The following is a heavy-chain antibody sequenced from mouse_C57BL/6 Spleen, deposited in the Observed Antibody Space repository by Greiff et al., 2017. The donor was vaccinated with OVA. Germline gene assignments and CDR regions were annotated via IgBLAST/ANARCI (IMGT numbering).Heavy chain of an antibody. V-gene: IGHV1-69*01. Sequence: QVQLKESGAELVMPGASVKLSCKASGYTFTSYWMHWVKQRPGQGLEWIGEIDPSDSYTNYNQKFKGKSTLTVDKSSSTAYMQLSSLTSEDSAVYYCARPVVGGDFDYWGQGTTLTVSS. D-gene: IGHD1-1*01. CDR3: ARPVVGGDFDY. CDR1: GYTFTSYW. CDR2: IDPSDSYT. J-gene: IGHJ2*01.